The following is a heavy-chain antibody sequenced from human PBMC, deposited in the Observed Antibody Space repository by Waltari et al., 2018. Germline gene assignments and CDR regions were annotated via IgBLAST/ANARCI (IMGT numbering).Heavy chain of an antibody. J-gene: IGHJ6*02. CDR3: ARSLIVGYYGMDV. D-gene: IGHD1-26*01. V-gene: IGHV3-53*01. CDR2: IYSSGST. Sequence: EVQLVESGGGLIQPGGSLRLSCAATGFLVSSNYMNWVRQAPGKGLEWVSVIYSSGSTYYADSVKGRFTISRDNSKNTLYLQMNSLRAEDTAIYYGARSLIVGYYGMDVWGQGTTVSVSS. CDR1: GFLVSSNY.